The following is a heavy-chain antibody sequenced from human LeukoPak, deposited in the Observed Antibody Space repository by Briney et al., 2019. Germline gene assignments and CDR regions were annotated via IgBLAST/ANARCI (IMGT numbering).Heavy chain of an antibody. V-gene: IGHV3-20*04. CDR2: IKWNGGST. CDR1: GYPFDDYG. D-gene: IGHD5-24*01. Sequence: RPGGSLRLPCAGSGYPFDDYGMRWVRQAPGKGLEWVGGIKWNGGSTGYAASVKGRCTISRDNAKNALYLEMNCLRAEDTAFYYCVRLCRDGYTYGAAYWGQGALVTVSS. CDR3: VRLCRDGYTYGAAY. J-gene: IGHJ1*01.